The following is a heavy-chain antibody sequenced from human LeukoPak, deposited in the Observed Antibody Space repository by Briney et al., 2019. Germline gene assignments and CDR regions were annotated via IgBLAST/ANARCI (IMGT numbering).Heavy chain of an antibody. V-gene: IGHV3-7*03. CDR3: ARKAYGLDV. Sequence: GGSLRLSCAPSGFTFSSYWMSWVRQAPGKGLEWVANIKQDGSEKYYVDSVKGRLTIPRDNGKNSLYLQMNSLRAEDTAVYYCARKAYGLDVWGKGTTVTVSS. J-gene: IGHJ6*04. CDR1: GFTFSSYW. CDR2: IKQDGSEK.